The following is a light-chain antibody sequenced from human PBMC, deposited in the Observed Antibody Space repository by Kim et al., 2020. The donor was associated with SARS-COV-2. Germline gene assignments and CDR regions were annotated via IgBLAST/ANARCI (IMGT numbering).Light chain of an antibody. CDR3: QQRSIWPPGS. CDR2: DAS. Sequence: FSPGERPPLSCRASQSVDISLAWYQQKPGQAPRLLIYDASNRATGIPARFSGSGSGTDFTLTISSLEPEDFAVYYCQQRSIWPPGSFGQGTKLEI. V-gene: IGKV3-11*01. J-gene: IGKJ2*04. CDR1: QSVDIS.